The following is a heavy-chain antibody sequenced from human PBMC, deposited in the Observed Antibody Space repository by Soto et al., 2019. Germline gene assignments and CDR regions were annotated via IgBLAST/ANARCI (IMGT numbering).Heavy chain of an antibody. D-gene: IGHD1-20*01. CDR1: GGTISSHY. Sequence: TSETLSLTCTVSGGTISSHYCSWIRQPPGKGLEWIGYIYHSGSTNYNPSLKSRVTISADTSKNQFSLKLSSMTAADTAVYYCARTRYGGFWDYWGQGTLVTVSS. J-gene: IGHJ4*02. V-gene: IGHV4-59*11. CDR2: IYHSGST. CDR3: ARTRYGGFWDY.